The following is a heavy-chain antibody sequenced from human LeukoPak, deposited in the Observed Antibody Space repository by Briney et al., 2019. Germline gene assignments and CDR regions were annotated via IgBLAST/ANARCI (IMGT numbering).Heavy chain of an antibody. V-gene: IGHV3-30*02. J-gene: IGHJ4*02. CDR2: IRYDGSNK. CDR3: ATLSGLRYFDWLSYRPYYFDY. CDR1: GFTFSSYG. D-gene: IGHD3-9*01. Sequence: PGGSLRLSCAASGFTFSSYGMHWVRQAPGKGLEWVAFIRYDGSNKYYADPVKGRFTISRDNSKNTLYLQMNSLRAEDTAVYYCATLSGLRYFDWLSYRPYYFDYWGQGTLVTVSS.